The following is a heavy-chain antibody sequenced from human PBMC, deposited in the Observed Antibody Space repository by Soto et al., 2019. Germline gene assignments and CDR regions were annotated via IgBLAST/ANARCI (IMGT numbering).Heavy chain of an antibody. J-gene: IGHJ3*01. CDR1: GFTFSDNL. Sequence: QVQLVQSGAELKKPGASVNISCTASGFTFSDNLINWVRQAPGQGLEWMGWLNPDTGNTRDSETCQAKVTISRYSSAGITYWELNDLENEVTALHVSARYRHSVGPRWNEAFGVLGQGSMITVSS. CDR3: ARYRHSVGPRWNEAFGV. D-gene: IGHD1-1*01. V-gene: IGHV1-3*01. CDR2: LNPDTGNT.